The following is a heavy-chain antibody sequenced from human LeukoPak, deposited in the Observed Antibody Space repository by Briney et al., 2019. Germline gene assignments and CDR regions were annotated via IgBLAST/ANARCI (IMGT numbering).Heavy chain of an antibody. CDR2: ISSSSSYI. Sequence: GGSLRLSCAASVYTFSDYSMNWVRQAPGKGLEWVSFISSSSSYIHYTDSVKGRFTISRDNAKNSLFLQMNSLRAEDTAVYYCARTQPPDVWGKGTTVTVSS. V-gene: IGHV3-21*01. CDR3: ARTQPPDV. CDR1: VYTFSDYS. J-gene: IGHJ6*04.